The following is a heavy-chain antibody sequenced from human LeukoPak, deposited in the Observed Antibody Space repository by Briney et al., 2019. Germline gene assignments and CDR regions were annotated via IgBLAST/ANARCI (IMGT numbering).Heavy chain of an antibody. CDR1: GFTFSSYS. J-gene: IGHJ4*02. CDR2: FSSSSSYI. CDR3: ARVPDGDTAMVLSYYFDY. Sequence: GGSLRLSCAASGFTFSSYSMNWVRQAPGKGLEWVSSFSSSSSYIYYADSVKGRFTISRDNAKNSLYLQMNSLRAEDTAVYYCARVPDGDTAMVLSYYFDYWGQGTLVTVSS. V-gene: IGHV3-21*01. D-gene: IGHD5-18*01.